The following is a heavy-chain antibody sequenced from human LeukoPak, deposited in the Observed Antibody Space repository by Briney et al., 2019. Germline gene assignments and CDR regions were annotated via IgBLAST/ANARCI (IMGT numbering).Heavy chain of an antibody. D-gene: IGHD2-15*01. J-gene: IGHJ6*03. CDR3: ARSIGWQLDMDV. CDR1: GYNFINRE. CDR2: MNPNSGNT. Sequence: ASVKVSCKASGYNFINREINWVRQATGQGLEWMGWMNPNSGNTGYAQNFQGRVTITRNISISTAYMELSSLRSEDTAVYYCARSIGWQLDMDVWGKGTTVIVSS. V-gene: IGHV1-8*03.